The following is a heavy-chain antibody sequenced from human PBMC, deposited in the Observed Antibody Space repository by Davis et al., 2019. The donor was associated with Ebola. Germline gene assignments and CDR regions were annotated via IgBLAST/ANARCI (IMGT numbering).Heavy chain of an antibody. CDR3: ARCGGDCYDAFDI. J-gene: IGHJ3*02. Sequence: SVKVSCKASGGTFSSYAISWVRQAPGQGLEWMGGIIPIFGTANYAQKFQGRVTITADESTSTAYMELSSLRSEDTAVYYCARCGGDCYDAFDIWGQGTMVTVSS. CDR1: GGTFSSYA. CDR2: IIPIFGTA. V-gene: IGHV1-69*13. D-gene: IGHD2-21*02.